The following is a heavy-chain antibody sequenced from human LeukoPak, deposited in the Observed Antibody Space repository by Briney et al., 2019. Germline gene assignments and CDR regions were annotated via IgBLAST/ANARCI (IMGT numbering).Heavy chain of an antibody. CDR3: ASTYQLLYEEGLDYFDY. Sequence: SETLSLTCTVSGGSISSYYWSWIRQPPGKGLEWIGYIYYSGSTNYNPSLKSRVTISVDTSKNQFSLKLSSVTAADTAVYYCASTYQLLYEEGLDYFDYWGQGTLVTVSS. V-gene: IGHV4-59*01. D-gene: IGHD2-2*02. CDR1: GGSISSYY. CDR2: IYYSGST. J-gene: IGHJ4*02.